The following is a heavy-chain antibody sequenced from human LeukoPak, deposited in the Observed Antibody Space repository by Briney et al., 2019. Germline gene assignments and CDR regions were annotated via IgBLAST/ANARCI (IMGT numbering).Heavy chain of an antibody. CDR3: ARHSRTKPRFFDY. CDR2: IYYSGST. J-gene: IGHJ4*02. V-gene: IGHV4-59*04. CDR1: GGSISSYY. Sequence: SETLSLTCTVSGGSISSYYWSWIRQPPGKGLEWIGYIYYSGSTYYNPSLKSRVTISVDTSKNQFSLKLSSVTAADTAVYYCARHSRTKPRFFDYWGQGTLVTVSS. D-gene: IGHD1-14*01.